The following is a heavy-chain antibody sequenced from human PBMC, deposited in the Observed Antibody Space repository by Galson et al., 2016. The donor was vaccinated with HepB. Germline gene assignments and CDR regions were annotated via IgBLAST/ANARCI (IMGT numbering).Heavy chain of an antibody. D-gene: IGHD3-16*01. J-gene: IGHJ4*02. CDR3: ARRPTAARFFDC. V-gene: IGHV3-11*04. CDR1: GLTFSDFY. CDR2: IDSSGSAI. Sequence: SLRLSCAGSGLTFSDFYMSWIRQAPGKGLECVSHIDSSGSAIYYADSVKGRFTISRDNARNSLYLEMNSLRAEDTAVYFCARRPTAARFFDCWGQGALATVSS.